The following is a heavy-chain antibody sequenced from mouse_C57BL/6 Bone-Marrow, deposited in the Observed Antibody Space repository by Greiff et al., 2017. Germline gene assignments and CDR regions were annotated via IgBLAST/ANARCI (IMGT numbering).Heavy chain of an antibody. D-gene: IGHD1-1*01. CDR2: ISSGSSTI. J-gene: IGHJ4*01. V-gene: IGHV5-17*01. Sequence: EVKLMESGGGLVKPGGSLKLSCAASGFTFSDYGMHWVRQAPEKGLEWVAYISSGSSTIYYADTVKGRFTISRDNAKNTLFLQMTSLRSEDTAMYYCARPLTTVVAYYAMDYWGQGTSVTVSS. CDR1: GFTFSDYG. CDR3: ARPLTTVVAYYAMDY.